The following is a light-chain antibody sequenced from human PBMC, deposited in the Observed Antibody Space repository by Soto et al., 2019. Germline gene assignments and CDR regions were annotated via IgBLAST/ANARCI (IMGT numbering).Light chain of an antibody. CDR1: QSISSW. CDR3: QLYNSYSYT. Sequence: DIQMTQSPSTLSASVGDRVTITCRASQSISSWLAWYQQKPGKAPKLLIYKASSLESGVPSRFSGSGSGTEFTLTISSLQPDDFATYYCQLYNSYSYTFGKGTKVDIK. J-gene: IGKJ2*01. V-gene: IGKV1-5*03. CDR2: KAS.